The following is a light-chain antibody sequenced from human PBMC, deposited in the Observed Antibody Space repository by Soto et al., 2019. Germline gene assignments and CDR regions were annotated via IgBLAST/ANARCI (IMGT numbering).Light chain of an antibody. CDR2: KAS. Sequence: DIQMTQSPSTLSASVGDRVTITCRASQSISTWLAWYQQKPGKAPKALIYKASSLDSGVPSRFSGSGSGTEFTLTISSLQPYDFATYYCQQYSTYSRTFGQGTKVEIK. CDR3: QQYSTYSRT. CDR1: QSISTW. J-gene: IGKJ1*01. V-gene: IGKV1-5*03.